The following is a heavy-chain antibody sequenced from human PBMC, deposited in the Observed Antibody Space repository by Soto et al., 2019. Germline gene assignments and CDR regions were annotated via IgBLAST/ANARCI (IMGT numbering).Heavy chain of an antibody. CDR3: ARGAYCSGGSCYSEWFDP. J-gene: IGHJ5*02. V-gene: IGHV4-59*01. CDR1: GGSISSYY. Sequence: TSETLSLTCTVSGGSISSYYWSWIRQPPGKGLEWIGYIYYSGSTNYNPSLKSRVTISVDTSKNQFSLKLSSVTAADTAVYYCARGAYCSGGSCYSEWFDPWGQGTLVTVSS. D-gene: IGHD2-15*01. CDR2: IYYSGST.